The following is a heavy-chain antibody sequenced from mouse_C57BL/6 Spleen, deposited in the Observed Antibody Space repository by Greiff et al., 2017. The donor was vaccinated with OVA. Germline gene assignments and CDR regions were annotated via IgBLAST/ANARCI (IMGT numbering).Heavy chain of an antibody. CDR1: GYTFTSYW. Sequence: QVQLKQPGAELVKPGASVKLSCKASGYTFTSYWMHWVKQRPGQGLEWIGMIHPNSGSTNYNEKFKSKATLTVDKSSSTACMQLSSLTSEDSAVYYCARGDYDEYYYAMDYWGQGTSVTVSS. V-gene: IGHV1-64*01. J-gene: IGHJ4*01. D-gene: IGHD2-4*01. CDR3: ARGDYDEYYYAMDY. CDR2: IHPNSGST.